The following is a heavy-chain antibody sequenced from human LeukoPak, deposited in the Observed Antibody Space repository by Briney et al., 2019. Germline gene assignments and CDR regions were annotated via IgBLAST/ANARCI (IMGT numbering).Heavy chain of an antibody. D-gene: IGHD6-19*01. CDR3: ATSGYSSGWYGRH. CDR1: GYTLTELS. CDR2: FDPEDGET. V-gene: IGHV1-24*01. J-gene: IGHJ4*02. Sequence: ASVKVSCKVSGYTLTELSMHWVRQAPGKGLEWMGGFDPEDGETIYAQKFQGRVTMTEDTYTDTAYMELSSLRSEDTAVYYCATSGYSSGWYGRHWGQGTLVTVSS.